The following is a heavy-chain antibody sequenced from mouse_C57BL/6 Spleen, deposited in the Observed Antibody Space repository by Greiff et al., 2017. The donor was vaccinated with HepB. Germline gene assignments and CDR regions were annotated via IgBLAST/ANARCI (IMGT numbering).Heavy chain of an antibody. V-gene: IGHV1-82*01. CDR1: GYAFSSSW. D-gene: IGHD1-1*01. Sequence: VKLMESGPELVKPGASVKISCKASGYAFSSSWMNWVKQRPGKGLEWIGRIYPGDGDTNYNGKFKGKATLTADKSSSTAYMQLSSLTSEDSAVYFCARDYYYGSSHWYFDVWGTGTTVTVSS. CDR2: IYPGDGDT. J-gene: IGHJ1*03. CDR3: ARDYYYGSSHWYFDV.